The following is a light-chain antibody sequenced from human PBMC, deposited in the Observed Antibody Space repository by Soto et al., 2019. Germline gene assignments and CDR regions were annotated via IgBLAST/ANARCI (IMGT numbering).Light chain of an antibody. CDR3: QQGGSFPIT. Sequence: DIQMTQSPSSVSASVGDRVTITCRASQDIGSWLAWYQQKPGKAPDLLIYGASSLQSGVPSRFYGSGSATDFNLTISSLQPEDFATYYCQQGGSFPITFGQGIRLEIK. V-gene: IGKV1-12*01. CDR2: GAS. CDR1: QDIGSW. J-gene: IGKJ5*01.